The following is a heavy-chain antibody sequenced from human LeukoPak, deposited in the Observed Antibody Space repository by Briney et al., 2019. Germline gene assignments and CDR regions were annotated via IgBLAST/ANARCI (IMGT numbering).Heavy chain of an antibody. V-gene: IGHV3-49*03. CDR1: GFAFGDYA. Sequence: GRSLRLSCTASGFAFGDYAMSWFRQAPGKGLEWVGFIRSKAYGGTTEYAASVKGRCTISRDDSKSIAYLQMNSLKTEDTAVYYCTRDLNGDYGFAFDIWGQGTMVTVSS. CDR3: TRDLNGDYGFAFDI. J-gene: IGHJ3*02. CDR2: IRSKAYGGTT. D-gene: IGHD4-17*01.